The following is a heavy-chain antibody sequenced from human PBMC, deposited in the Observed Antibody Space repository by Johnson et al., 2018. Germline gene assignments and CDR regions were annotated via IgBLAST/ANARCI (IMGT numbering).Heavy chain of an antibody. J-gene: IGHJ6*03. CDR3: ARLHFYYMDV. CDR2: ITADGSRK. V-gene: IGHV3-30-3*01. Sequence: QVQLVESGGGAVRPGRSLRLSCAASGFTFSASDMHWVRQSPDQGLEWVTHITADGSRKYYTDSVKGRFTVSRDNSRNTLYLQMNSPKVGDTAVYYCARLHFYYMDVWGMGTTVTVSS. D-gene: IGHD5-24*01. CDR1: GFTFSASD.